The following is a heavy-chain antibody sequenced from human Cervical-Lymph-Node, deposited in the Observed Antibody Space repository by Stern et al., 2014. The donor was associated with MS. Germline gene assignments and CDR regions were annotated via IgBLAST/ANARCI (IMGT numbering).Heavy chain of an antibody. J-gene: IGHJ3*01. CDR1: GFIFSNHG. CDR2: ITFDGSKT. CDR3: AKNVDYAFDV. V-gene: IGHV3-30*18. Sequence: VQLVESGGGVVHPGRSLRVSCVGSGFIFSNHGMHWVRQAPGKGLQWLTVITFDGSKTFYADSVKGRFILSRDNSKNTLYLQMNSLRSEDTAIYYCAKNVDYAFDVWGQETMVTVSP. D-gene: IGHD3/OR15-3a*01.